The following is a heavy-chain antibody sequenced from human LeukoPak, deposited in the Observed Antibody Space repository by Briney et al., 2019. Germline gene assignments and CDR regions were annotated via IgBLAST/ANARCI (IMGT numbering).Heavy chain of an antibody. Sequence: SQTLSLTCTVSGGSISSGSYYWSWIRQPARKGLEWIGRIYTSGSTNYNPSLKSRVTISVDTSKNQFSLKLSSVTAADTAVYYCARSKLARTIFGVVTSFQHWGQGTLVTVSS. CDR1: GGSISSGSYY. V-gene: IGHV4-61*02. CDR3: ARSKLARTIFGVVTSFQH. J-gene: IGHJ1*01. D-gene: IGHD3-3*01. CDR2: IYTSGST.